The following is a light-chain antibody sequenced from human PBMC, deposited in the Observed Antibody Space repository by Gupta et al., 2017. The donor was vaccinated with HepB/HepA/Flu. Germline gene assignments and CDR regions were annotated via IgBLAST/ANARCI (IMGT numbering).Light chain of an antibody. CDR3: QQYDSKPPT. CDR2: WAS. J-gene: IGKJ4*01. Sequence: DIVMTQSPDSLAVSLGERATIHCKSSQSVLYSSNNKNYLAWYQQKPGQPPKLLIYWASTRESGVPDRFSGSGSGTDFTLTISSLQAEDVAVYYCQQYDSKPPTFGGGTRLEIK. V-gene: IGKV4-1*01. CDR1: QSVLYSSNNKNY.